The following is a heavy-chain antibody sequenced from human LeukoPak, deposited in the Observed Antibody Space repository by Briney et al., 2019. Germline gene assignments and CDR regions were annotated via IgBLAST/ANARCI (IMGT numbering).Heavy chain of an antibody. J-gene: IGHJ5*02. CDR2: IIPIFGTA. CDR1: GGTFSRYA. Sequence: SVKVSCRASGGTFSRYAISWVRQAPGPGLEWMGGIIPIFGTANYAHTFQGRVTITTDESTSTTYMELSSLRSEDTAVYYCESDVDSSGWYPWGQGTLVTVSS. CDR3: ESDVDSSGWYP. V-gene: IGHV1-69*05. D-gene: IGHD6-19*01.